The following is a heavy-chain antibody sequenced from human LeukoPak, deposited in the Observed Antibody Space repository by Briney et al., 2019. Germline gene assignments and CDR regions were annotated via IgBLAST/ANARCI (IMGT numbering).Heavy chain of an antibody. D-gene: IGHD3-22*01. V-gene: IGHV1-69*06. CDR2: IIPIFGTA. Sequence: SVTVSFKASGGTFISYAISWVRQAPGQGLEWMGGIIPIFGTANYAQKFQGRVTITADKSTSTAYMELSSLRSEDTAVYYCAEGPLYYYDSSGSPPPRFDYWGQGTLVTVSS. CDR1: GGTFISYA. CDR3: AEGPLYYYDSSGSPPPRFDY. J-gene: IGHJ4*02.